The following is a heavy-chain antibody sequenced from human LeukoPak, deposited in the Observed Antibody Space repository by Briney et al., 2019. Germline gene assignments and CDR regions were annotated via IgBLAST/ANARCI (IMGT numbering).Heavy chain of an antibody. J-gene: IGHJ5*01. CDR1: GFTFSVYG. CDR3: GKDILSYDYDQLPTTTDS. D-gene: IGHD5-18*01. Sequence: GGSLRLSCAASGFTFSVYGMNWVRQAPGKGLEWISYISSSSNKIYDAHSVRGRFTISRDNSKNTLYLQMNSLRAEDTAVYYCGKDILSYDYDQLPTTTDSWGQGTLVTVSS. V-gene: IGHV3-48*01. CDR2: ISSSSNKI.